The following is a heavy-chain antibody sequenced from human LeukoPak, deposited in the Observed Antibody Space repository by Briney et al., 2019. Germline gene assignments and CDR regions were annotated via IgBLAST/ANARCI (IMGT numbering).Heavy chain of an antibody. CDR2: IWYDGSNK. D-gene: IGHD5-18*01. J-gene: IGHJ6*02. CDR1: GFTFSSYG. CDR3: ARGDIQLSYYYYYGMDV. Sequence: PGGSLRLSCAASGFTFSSYGMHWVRQAPGKGLEWVAVIWYDGSNKYYADSVKGRFTISRDNSKNTLYLQMNSLRAEDTAVYYCARGDIQLSYYYYYGMDVWGQGTTVTVSS. V-gene: IGHV3-33*01.